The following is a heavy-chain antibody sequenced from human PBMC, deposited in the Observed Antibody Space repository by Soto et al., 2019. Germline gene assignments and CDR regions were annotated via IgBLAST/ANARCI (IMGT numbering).Heavy chain of an antibody. CDR2: INLRGGTT. CDR3: SRGPDYSDGPLWAY. D-gene: IGHD4-17*01. CDR1: GYTFNKYY. J-gene: IGHJ4*02. Sequence: QVQLVQSGAEVKKPGASVRLSCETSGYTFNKYYIHWVRQAPGQGREWVGIINLRGGTTESAGELRGIVTITGDTSTRTAYMELSNVRSEDTAVYVCSRGPDYSDGPLWAYWGQGTLVTVSS. V-gene: IGHV1-46*02.